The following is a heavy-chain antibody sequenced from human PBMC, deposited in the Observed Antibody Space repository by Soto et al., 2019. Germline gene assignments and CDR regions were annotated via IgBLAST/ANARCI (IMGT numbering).Heavy chain of an antibody. V-gene: IGHV3-30-3*01. CDR3: ARDQIRRVVVAATLYYYYGMDV. CDR2: ISYDGSNK. J-gene: IGHJ6*02. CDR1: GFTFSSYA. D-gene: IGHD2-15*01. Sequence: GGSLRLSCAASGFTFSSYAMHWVRQAPGKGLEWVAVISYDGSNKYYADSVKGRFTISRDNSKNTLYLQMNSLRAEDTAVYYCARDQIRRVVVAATLYYYYGMDVWGQGNTVTVSS.